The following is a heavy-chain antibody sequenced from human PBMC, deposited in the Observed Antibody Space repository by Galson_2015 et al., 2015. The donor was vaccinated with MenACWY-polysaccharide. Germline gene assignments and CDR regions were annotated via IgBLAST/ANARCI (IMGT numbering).Heavy chain of an antibody. CDR3: ARGGKYYYDSSGYLNWFDP. V-gene: IGHV1-8*01. J-gene: IGHJ5*02. Sequence: SVKVSCKASGYTFTSYDINWVRQAAGQGLEWMGWMNPNSGNTGYAQKFQGRVTMTRNTSISIAYMELSSLRSEDTAVYYCARGGKYYYDSSGYLNWFDPWGQGTLVTVSS. CDR2: MNPNSGNT. D-gene: IGHD3-22*01. CDR1: GYTFTSYD.